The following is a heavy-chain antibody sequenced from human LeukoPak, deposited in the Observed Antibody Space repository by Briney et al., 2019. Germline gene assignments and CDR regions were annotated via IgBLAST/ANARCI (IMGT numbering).Heavy chain of an antibody. Sequence: PGGSLRLSCAASGFTFSSYGMHWVRQAPGKGLVWVSRINSDGSSTSYADSVKGRFTISRDNAKNTLYLQMNSLRAEDTAVYYCARDDILTGYPYFDYWGQGTLVTVSS. CDR3: ARDDILTGYPYFDY. CDR1: GFTFSSYG. V-gene: IGHV3-74*01. CDR2: INSDGSST. D-gene: IGHD3-9*01. J-gene: IGHJ4*02.